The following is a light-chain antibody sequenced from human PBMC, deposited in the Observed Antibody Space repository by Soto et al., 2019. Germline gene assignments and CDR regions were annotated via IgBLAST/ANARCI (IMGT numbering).Light chain of an antibody. J-gene: IGKJ4*01. CDR3: QQRSDWPLT. CDR2: DAS. V-gene: IGKV3-11*01. Sequence: EIVLTQSPATLSLSPGERATLSCRASQNIRVHLAWYQQKPGQPPRLLIYDASNRAAGIPARFSGSGSGTDFTLTISSLEPEDFAVYYCQQRSDWPLTFGGGTKVEIK. CDR1: QNIRVH.